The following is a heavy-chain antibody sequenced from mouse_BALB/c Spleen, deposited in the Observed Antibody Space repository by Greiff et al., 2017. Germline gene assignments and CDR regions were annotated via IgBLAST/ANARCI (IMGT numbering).Heavy chain of an antibody. CDR2: ISYDGSN. J-gene: IGHJ3*01. V-gene: IGHV3-6*02. CDR1: GYSITSGYY. Sequence: DVQLQESGPGLVKPSQSLSLTCSVTGYSITSGYYWNWIRQFPGNKLEWMGYISYDGSNNYNPSLKNRISITRDTSKNQFFLKLNSVTTEDTATYYCARHTAWFAYWGQGTLVTVSA. CDR3: ARHTAWFAY.